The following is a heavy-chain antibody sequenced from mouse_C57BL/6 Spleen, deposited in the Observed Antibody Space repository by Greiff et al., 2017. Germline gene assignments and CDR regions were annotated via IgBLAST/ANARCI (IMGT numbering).Heavy chain of an antibody. Sequence: QVQLQQSGAELVKPGASVKISCKASGYAFSSYWMNWVKQRPGKGLEWIGQIYPGDGDTNYNGKFKGKATLTADKSSSTAYMQLSSLTSEDSAVYFCARRGVYYGNYENAMDYWGQGTSVTVSS. D-gene: IGHD2-1*01. J-gene: IGHJ4*01. CDR2: IYPGDGDT. V-gene: IGHV1-80*01. CDR3: ARRGVYYGNYENAMDY. CDR1: GYAFSSYW.